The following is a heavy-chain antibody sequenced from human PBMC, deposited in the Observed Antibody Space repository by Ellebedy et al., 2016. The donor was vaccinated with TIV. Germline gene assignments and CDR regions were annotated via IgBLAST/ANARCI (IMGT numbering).Heavy chain of an antibody. D-gene: IGHD2/OR15-2a*01. Sequence: GESLKISCAASGFFFSDYAMSWVRQAPGKGLERVSSISGSGGTTYYADSVKGRLTISRDNSKNTLFLQMNSLRAEDTAVYYCAKEGPWAFMDVWGRGTTVTVSS. CDR3: AKEGPWAFMDV. V-gene: IGHV3-23*01. CDR2: ISGSGGTT. J-gene: IGHJ6*02. CDR1: GFFFSDYA.